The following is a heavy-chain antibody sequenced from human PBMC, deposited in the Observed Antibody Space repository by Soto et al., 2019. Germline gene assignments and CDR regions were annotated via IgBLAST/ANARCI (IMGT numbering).Heavy chain of an antibody. CDR1: GFTFSSYA. CDR2: SDSGGST. Sequence: PGGSLRLSCATSGFTFSSYAMSWVRQAPGKGLEWVSGSDSGGSTYYRDSVKGRFTISRDNSKNTLYLQMNSLRADDTAVYYCAKCGGLGTPRGGGSCLCPIDYWGQGILVTVSS. J-gene: IGHJ4*02. CDR3: AKCGGLGTPRGGGSCLCPIDY. D-gene: IGHD2-15*01. V-gene: IGHV3-23*01.